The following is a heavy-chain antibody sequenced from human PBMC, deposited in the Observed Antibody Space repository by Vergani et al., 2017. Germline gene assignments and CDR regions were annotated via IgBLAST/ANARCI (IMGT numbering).Heavy chain of an antibody. CDR3: ARGGESLLWFGEPANGFDP. CDR2: IYTSGST. J-gene: IGHJ5*02. Sequence: QVQLQESGPGLVKPSQTLSLTCTVSGGSISSGCYYWSWIRQPAGKGLEWIGRIYTSGSTNYNPSLKSRVTISVDTSKNQFSLKLSSVTAADTAVYYCARGGESLLWFGEPANGFDPWGQGTLVTVSS. V-gene: IGHV4-61*02. CDR1: GGSISSGCYY. D-gene: IGHD3-10*01.